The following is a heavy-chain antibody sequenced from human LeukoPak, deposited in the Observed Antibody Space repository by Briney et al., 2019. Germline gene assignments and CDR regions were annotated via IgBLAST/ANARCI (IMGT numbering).Heavy chain of an antibody. J-gene: IGHJ6*04. CDR3: AKAPNYFGSGSPYQMDV. CDR2: INPNSGYT. Sequence: ASVKVSRKASGYTFASDDINWARQATGQGLEWMGWINPNSGYTGYAQKFQGRVTMTANPSISTVYLELSSLRSEDTAVYYCAKAPNYFGSGSPYQMDVWGKGTMVTVSS. CDR1: GYTFASDD. V-gene: IGHV1-8*01. D-gene: IGHD3-10*01.